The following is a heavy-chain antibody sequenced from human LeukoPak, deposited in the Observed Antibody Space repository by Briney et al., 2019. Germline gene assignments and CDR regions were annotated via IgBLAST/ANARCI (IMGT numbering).Heavy chain of an antibody. Sequence: PGGSLRLSCAASGFTFSSYSMNWVRQAPGKGLEWVSSISSSSSYIHYADSVKGRFTISRDNAKNSLYLQMNSLRAEDTAVYYCARVYCSGGSCSFDYWGQGTLVTVSS. V-gene: IGHV3-21*01. CDR2: ISSSSSYI. J-gene: IGHJ4*02. CDR1: GFTFSSYS. CDR3: ARVYCSGGSCSFDY. D-gene: IGHD2-15*01.